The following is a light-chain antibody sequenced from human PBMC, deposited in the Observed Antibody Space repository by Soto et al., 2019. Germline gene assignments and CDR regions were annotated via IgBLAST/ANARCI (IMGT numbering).Light chain of an antibody. J-gene: IGKJ1*01. Sequence: EIVLTQSPGTLSLSPGERATLSCRASQSVSSSYLAWYQQKPGQAPRLLIYGASSRATGIPDRFSGSGSGTDFTLTISRLEPEDFAVYYCQQYGSSLGGTFGQGTKVELK. CDR1: QSVSSSY. V-gene: IGKV3-20*01. CDR3: QQYGSSLGGT. CDR2: GAS.